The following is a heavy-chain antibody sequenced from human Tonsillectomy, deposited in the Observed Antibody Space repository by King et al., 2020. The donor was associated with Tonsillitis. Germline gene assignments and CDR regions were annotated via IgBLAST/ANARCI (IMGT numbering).Heavy chain of an antibody. CDR2: IIPIFGTA. J-gene: IGHJ6*02. Sequence: VQLVQSGAEVKKPGSSVKVSCKASGGTFSSYAISWVRQAPGQGLEWMGGIIPIFGTANYAQKFQGRVTITADESTSTAYMELSSLRSEDTAVYYCARERGLRLGELSSEINYYYYGMDVWGHGTTVTVSS. CDR1: GGTFSSYA. CDR3: ARERGLRLGELSSEINYYYYGMDV. V-gene: IGHV1-69*01. D-gene: IGHD3-16*02.